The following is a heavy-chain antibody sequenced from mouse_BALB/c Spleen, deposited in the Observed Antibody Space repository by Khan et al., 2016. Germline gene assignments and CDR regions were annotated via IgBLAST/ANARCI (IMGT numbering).Heavy chain of an antibody. Sequence: QVQLQQSGAELARPGASVKLSCKASGYTFTSYWMQWVKQRPGQGLQWIGTIYPGDGDTRYTQKFKGKATLTADKSSSTAYMQLSSLASEDSAVYDCARGGYGNYVCAYWGQGTLVTVSA. CDR1: GYTFTSYW. CDR2: IYPGDGDT. J-gene: IGHJ3*01. D-gene: IGHD2-1*01. V-gene: IGHV1-87*01. CDR3: ARGGYGNYVCAY.